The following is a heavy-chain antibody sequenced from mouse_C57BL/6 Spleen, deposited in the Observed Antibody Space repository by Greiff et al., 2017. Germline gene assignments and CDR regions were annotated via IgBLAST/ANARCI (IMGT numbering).Heavy chain of an antibody. J-gene: IGHJ4*01. Sequence: QVQLKESGAELVKPGASVKMSCKASGYTFTSYWITWVKQRPGQGLEWIGDIYPGSGSTNYNEKFKSKATLTVDTSSSTAYMQLSSLTSEDSAVYYCARGTVVATRAMDYWGQGTSVTVSS. CDR1: GYTFTSYW. V-gene: IGHV1-55*01. D-gene: IGHD1-1*01. CDR2: IYPGSGST. CDR3: ARGTVVATRAMDY.